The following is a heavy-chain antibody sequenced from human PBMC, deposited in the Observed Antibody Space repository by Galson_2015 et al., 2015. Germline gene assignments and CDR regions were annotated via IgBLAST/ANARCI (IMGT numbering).Heavy chain of an antibody. Sequence: SLRLSCAASGFTFSSYWMSWVRQAPGKGLEWVANIKQDGREKYYVDSVKGRFTISRDNAKNSLYLQMNSLRAEDTAVYYCARGGDIARRRAFDIWGQGTMVTVSS. J-gene: IGHJ3*02. CDR2: IKQDGREK. CDR1: GFTFSSYW. V-gene: IGHV3-7*01. D-gene: IGHD2-15*01. CDR3: ARGGDIARRRAFDI.